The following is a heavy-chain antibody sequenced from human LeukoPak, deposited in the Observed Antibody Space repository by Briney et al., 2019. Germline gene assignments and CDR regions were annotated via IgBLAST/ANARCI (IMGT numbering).Heavy chain of an antibody. Sequence: PSETLSLTCTVSGGSISSYYWSWIRQPPGKGLEWIGYIYYSGSTNYNPSLKSRVTISVDTSKNQFSLKLSSVTAADTAVYYCARRGLSGYFDYWGQGTLVTVSS. V-gene: IGHV4-59*01. J-gene: IGHJ4*02. CDR2: IYYSGST. D-gene: IGHD5-12*01. CDR1: GGSISSYY. CDR3: ARRGLSGYFDY.